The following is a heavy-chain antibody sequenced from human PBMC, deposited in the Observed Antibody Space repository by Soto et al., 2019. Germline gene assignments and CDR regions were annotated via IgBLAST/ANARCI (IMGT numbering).Heavy chain of an antibody. CDR2: ISSSSSTI. CDR3: ARAPDDYRGKGPLDY. D-gene: IGHD4-17*01. Sequence: GSLRISCAASGFTFSSYSMNWVRQAPGKGLEWVSYISSSSSTIYYADSVKGRFTISRDNAKNSLYLQMNSLRDEDTAVYYCARAPDDYRGKGPLDYWGQGTLVTGSS. V-gene: IGHV3-48*02. CDR1: GFTFSSYS. J-gene: IGHJ4*02.